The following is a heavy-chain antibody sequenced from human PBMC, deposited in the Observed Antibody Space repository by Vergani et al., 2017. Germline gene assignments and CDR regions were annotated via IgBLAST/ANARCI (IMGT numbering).Heavy chain of an antibody. CDR3: AEASYYDTSGSLPGGPFDS. Sequence: EVQLLESGGILVQPGESLTLSCAASGFTFSSYAMSWVRQAPGKGLEWVSLIRGGGEYTYYADSVKGRFTISRDNSRNTVYLQLNSLRSEDTAVYYGAEASYYDTSGSLPGGPFDSGGQGTLVTVSS. J-gene: IGHJ4*02. CDR2: IRGGGEYT. CDR1: GFTFSSYA. V-gene: IGHV3-23*01. D-gene: IGHD3-22*01.